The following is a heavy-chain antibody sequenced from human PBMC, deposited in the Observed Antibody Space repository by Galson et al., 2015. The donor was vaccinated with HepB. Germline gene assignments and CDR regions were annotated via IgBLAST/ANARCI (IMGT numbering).Heavy chain of an antibody. CDR3: ARDRSLGYSNDY. CDR2: IKQDGSEK. CDR1: GFTFSSHW. D-gene: IGHD4-11*01. V-gene: IGHV3-7*01. Sequence: SLRLSCAASGFTFSSHWMSWVRQAPGKGLEWVANIKQDGSEKYYVDSVKGRFTISRDNAKNSLYLQMNILRAEDTAVYYCARDRSLGYSNDYWGQGTLVTVSS. J-gene: IGHJ4*02.